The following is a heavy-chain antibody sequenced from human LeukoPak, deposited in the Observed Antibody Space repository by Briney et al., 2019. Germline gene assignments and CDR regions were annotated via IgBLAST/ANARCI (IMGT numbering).Heavy chain of an antibody. CDR2: ISAYNGNT. V-gene: IGHV1-18*01. CDR1: GCTFTSYG. CDR3: ARDYTVGATVPYWFDP. D-gene: IGHD1-26*01. J-gene: IGHJ5*02. Sequence: GASVKVSCKASGCTFTSYGISWVRQAPGQGLEWMGWISAYNGNTNYAQKLQGRVTMTTDTSTSTAYMELRSLRSDDTAVYYYARDYTVGATVPYWFDPWGQGTLVTVSS.